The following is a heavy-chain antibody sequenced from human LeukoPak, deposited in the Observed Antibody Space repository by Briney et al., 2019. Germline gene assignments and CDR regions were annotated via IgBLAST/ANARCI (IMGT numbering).Heavy chain of an antibody. V-gene: IGHV4-31*03. J-gene: IGHJ4*02. CDR2: IYYTGST. D-gene: IGHD3-22*01. Sequence: SETLSLTCTVSGGSISSGGYFWSWIRQHPGKDLEWIGYIYYTGSTYYNPPLKSRVAMSLDTSKNQFSLKLSSVTAADTAVYYCARAARGYLYYFDYWGQGTLVTVSS. CDR1: GGSISSGGYF. CDR3: ARAARGYLYYFDY.